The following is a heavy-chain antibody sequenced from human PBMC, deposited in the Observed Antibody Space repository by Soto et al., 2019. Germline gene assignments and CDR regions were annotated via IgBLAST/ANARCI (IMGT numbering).Heavy chain of an antibody. V-gene: IGHV1-69*10. CDR3: AKERGYGSGRNNHYYGMDV. D-gene: IGHD3-10*01. Sequence: GASVKVSCKDSGGTLSSYAITWVRLAPGQGLEWMGGIIPIFNIPDYAQKFQGRVSITADKATSTAYMELSNLRPEDTAIYYCAKERGYGSGRNNHYYGMDVWGQGTTVTVSS. CDR1: GGTLSSYA. J-gene: IGHJ6*02. CDR2: IIPIFNIP.